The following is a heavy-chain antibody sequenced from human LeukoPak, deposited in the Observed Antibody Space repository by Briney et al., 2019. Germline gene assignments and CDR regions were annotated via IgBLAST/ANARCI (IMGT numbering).Heavy chain of an antibody. D-gene: IGHD6-19*01. J-gene: IGHJ4*02. CDR2: IKQDGSEK. CDR1: GFTFSSDW. CDR3: AREEWLAAFDY. Sequence: GRSLRLSCAASGFTFSSDWMSWVRQAPGKGLEWVANIKQDGSEKYYVDSVKGRFTISRDNAKNSLYLQMNSLRAEDTAVYYCAREEWLAAFDYWGQGTLVTVSS. V-gene: IGHV3-7*01.